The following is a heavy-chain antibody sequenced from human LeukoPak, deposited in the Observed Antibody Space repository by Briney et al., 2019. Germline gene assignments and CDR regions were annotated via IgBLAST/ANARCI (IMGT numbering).Heavy chain of an antibody. V-gene: IGHV3-43*02. CDR2: ISGDGGST. CDR3: AKDRQWLEYNWFDP. CDR1: GFTFDDYA. J-gene: IGHJ5*02. D-gene: IGHD6-19*01. Sequence: GGPLRLSCAASGFTFDDYAMHWVRQAPGKGLEWVSLISGDGGSTYYADSVKGRFTISRDNSKNSLYLQMNSLRTEDTALYYCAKDRQWLEYNWFDPWGQGTLVTVSS.